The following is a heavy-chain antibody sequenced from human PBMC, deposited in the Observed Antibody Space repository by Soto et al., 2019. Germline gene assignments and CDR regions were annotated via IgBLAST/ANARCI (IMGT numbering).Heavy chain of an antibody. D-gene: IGHD3-3*01. J-gene: IGHJ6*01. V-gene: IGHV1-46*03. Sequence: QVQLMQPGAEVMKPGASMTVSCKASGDTFSRHYVHWVRQAPGQGLEWMGRINPGNGDTTYSQEFQGRVTMTRDTSTNTVYLYLSSLRSDDTAVYYFATRVKGDFDVWGQGTTVVVS. CDR2: INPGNGDT. CDR1: GDTFSRHY. CDR3: ATRVKGDFDV.